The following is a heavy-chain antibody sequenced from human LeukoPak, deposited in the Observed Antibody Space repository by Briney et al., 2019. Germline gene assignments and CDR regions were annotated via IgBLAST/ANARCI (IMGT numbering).Heavy chain of an antibody. Sequence: GGSLRLSCAASGFTFSSYTMNWVRQAPGKGLEWASSISSSSSYIYYADSVKGRFTISRDNAKNSLYLQMNSLRAEDTAIYYYARDEYSSSWYGAFDYRGQGTLVTVSS. CDR2: ISSSSSYI. CDR1: GFTFSSYT. D-gene: IGHD6-13*01. J-gene: IGHJ4*02. CDR3: ARDEYSSSWYGAFDY. V-gene: IGHV3-21*01.